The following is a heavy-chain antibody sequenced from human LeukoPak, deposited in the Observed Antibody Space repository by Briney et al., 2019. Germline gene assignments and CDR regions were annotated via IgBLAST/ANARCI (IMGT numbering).Heavy chain of an antibody. J-gene: IGHJ3*02. CDR1: GFNFSSYE. D-gene: IGHD2-15*01. CDR2: ISSSGTTM. CDR3: AGSSLVVAAYDAFEI. V-gene: IGHV3-48*03. Sequence: PGGSLRLSCAASGFNFSSYEMNWVRQAPGKGLEWVSYISSSGTTMYYADSVKGRFTISRDNAMNSLYLQMNSLRAEDTAVYYCAGSSLVVAAYDAFEIWGQGTKVTVSS.